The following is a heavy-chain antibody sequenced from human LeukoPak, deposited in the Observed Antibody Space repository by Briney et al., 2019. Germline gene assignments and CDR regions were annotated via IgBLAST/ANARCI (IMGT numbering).Heavy chain of an antibody. CDR2: IKQDGSEK. D-gene: IGHD2-2*01. CDR1: GFTFSIYW. Sequence: GGSLRLSCAASGFTFSIYWMSWVRQAPGKGLEWVANIKQDGSEKYYVDSVKGRFTVSRDNAKNSLSLQMNSLRAEDTAVYYCARGRCSSASCFFDYWGQGTLVTVSS. V-gene: IGHV3-7*01. J-gene: IGHJ4*02. CDR3: ARGRCSSASCFFDY.